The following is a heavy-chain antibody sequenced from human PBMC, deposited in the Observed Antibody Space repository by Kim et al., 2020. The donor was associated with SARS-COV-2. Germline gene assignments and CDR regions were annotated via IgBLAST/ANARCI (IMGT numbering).Heavy chain of an antibody. Sequence: SETLSLTCTVSGGSISSSSYYWGWIRQPPGKGLEWIGSIYYSGSTYYNPSLKSRVTISVDTSKNQFSLKLSSVTAADTAVYYCARLPTAGVGAPEGWFDPWGQGTLVTVSS. D-gene: IGHD1-26*01. CDR3: ARLPTAGVGAPEGWFDP. CDR1: GGSISSSSYY. J-gene: IGHJ5*02. CDR2: IYYSGST. V-gene: IGHV4-39*01.